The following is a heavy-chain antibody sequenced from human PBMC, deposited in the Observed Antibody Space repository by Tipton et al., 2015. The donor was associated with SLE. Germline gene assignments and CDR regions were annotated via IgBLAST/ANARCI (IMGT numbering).Heavy chain of an antibody. CDR1: GGSISSYY. CDR2: IYPSGST. V-gene: IGHV4-4*07. J-gene: IGHJ4*02. Sequence: TLSLTCTVFGGSISSYYWSWIRQPAGEGLEWIGHIYPSGSTNYNPPLKSRVTITVDTSKNQFSLKLSSVTAADTALYYCARGTNYDSSGYYSYWGQGTLVTVSS. D-gene: IGHD3-22*01. CDR3: ARGTNYDSSGYYSY.